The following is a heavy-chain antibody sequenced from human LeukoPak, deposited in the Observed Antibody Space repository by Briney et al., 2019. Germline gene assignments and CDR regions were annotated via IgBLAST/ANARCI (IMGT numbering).Heavy chain of an antibody. CDR2: ISGSGGST. V-gene: IGHV3-23*01. Sequence: GGSLRLSCAASGFTFSSYAMSWVLQAPGKGLEWVSAISGSGGSTYYADSVKGRFTISRDNSKNTLYLQMNSLRAEDTAVYYCAKDRSSRWRVHGYWGQGTLVTVSS. CDR3: AKDRSSRWRVHGY. J-gene: IGHJ4*02. D-gene: IGHD6-13*01. CDR1: GFTFSSYA.